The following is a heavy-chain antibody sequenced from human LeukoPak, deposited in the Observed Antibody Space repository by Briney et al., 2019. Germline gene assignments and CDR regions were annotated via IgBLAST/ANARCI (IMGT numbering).Heavy chain of an antibody. J-gene: IGHJ4*02. D-gene: IGHD5-24*01. CDR1: GYTFTGYY. V-gene: IGHV1-2*02. CDR2: INPNSGDT. CDR3: ARDSRRGGYNVFDY. Sequence: ASVKVSCKASGYTFTGYYMHWVRQAPGQGLEWMGWINPNSGDTNYAQRFQGRVTLTTDTSINTGYMELSSPRSDDTAVYYCARDSRRGGYNVFDYWGQGTLVTVSS.